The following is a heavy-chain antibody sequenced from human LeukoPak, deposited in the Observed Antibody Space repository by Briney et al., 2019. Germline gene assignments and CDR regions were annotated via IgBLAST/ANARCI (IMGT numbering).Heavy chain of an antibody. J-gene: IGHJ4*02. V-gene: IGHV3-30*02. CDR1: GFTFSSYG. CDR2: IRYDGSNK. CDR3: AKDPNYYDSSGPLDY. Sequence: PGGSLRLSCAASGFTFSSYGMHWVRQAPGKGLEWVAFIRYDGSNKYYADSVKGRFTISRDNSKNTLYLQMNSLRAEDTAAYYCAKDPNYYDSSGPLDYWGQGTLVTVSS. D-gene: IGHD3-22*01.